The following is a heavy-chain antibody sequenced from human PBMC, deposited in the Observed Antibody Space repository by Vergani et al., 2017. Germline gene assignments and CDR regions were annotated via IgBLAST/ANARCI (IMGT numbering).Heavy chain of an antibody. D-gene: IGHD2-15*01. V-gene: IGHV1-69*06. CDR1: GGTFSSYA. CDR3: ARGPQLHCSGGSCYDSYYYYYGMDV. Sequence: QVQLVQSGAEVKKPGSSVKVSCKASGGTFSSYAISWVRQAPGQGLEWMGGIIPIFGTANYAQKFQGRVTITADKSTSTAYMELSSLRSEDTAVYYCARGPQLHCSGGSCYDSYYYYYGMDVWGQGITVTVSS. J-gene: IGHJ6*02. CDR2: IIPIFGTA.